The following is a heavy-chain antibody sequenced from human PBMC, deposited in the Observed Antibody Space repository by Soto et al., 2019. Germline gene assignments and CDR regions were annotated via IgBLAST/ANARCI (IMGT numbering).Heavy chain of an antibody. D-gene: IGHD3-22*01. CDR3: AARDSGGYYAEY. CDR1: GASVTISDYY. CDR2: IPYSGRT. V-gene: IGHV4-39*01. Sequence: QLQLQESGPGLVKPSETLALTCTVSGASVTISDYYWGWIRHPPGKGLEWIGSIPYSGRTYYNPSLNSRVTISADTSKKQFSLKLTSVTAADAAVYYCAARDSGGYYAEYWGQGTLVTVAA. J-gene: IGHJ4*02.